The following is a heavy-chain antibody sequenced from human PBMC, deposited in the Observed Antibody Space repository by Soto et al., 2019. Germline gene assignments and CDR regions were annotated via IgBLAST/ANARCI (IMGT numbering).Heavy chain of an antibody. D-gene: IGHD1-1*01. Sequence: PSETLSLTCTVSGGSISSFYWSWIRQPPGKGLEWIGYIYYSGITNYNPSLKSRVPISVATSKNQFSLKLSSVTAADAAVYDCARRYRGTLDTWGQGTLVTVSS. V-gene: IGHV4-59*08. CDR3: ARRYRGTLDT. CDR1: GGSISSFY. CDR2: IYYSGIT. J-gene: IGHJ5*02.